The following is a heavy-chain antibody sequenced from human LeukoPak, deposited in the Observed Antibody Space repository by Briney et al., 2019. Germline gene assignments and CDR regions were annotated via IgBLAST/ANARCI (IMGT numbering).Heavy chain of an antibody. CDR3: ARDIPDGRTSFDH. D-gene: IGHD1-14*01. CDR1: GFTFSSHW. Sequence: GGSLSLSCAASGFTFSSHWMHWVRQVPGKGLVWVSRINGDGRRITYADSVKGRFTISRDNAKNTLFLQMDSLRAEDTALYYCARDIPDGRTSFDHWGLGTLVTVSS. CDR2: INGDGRRI. J-gene: IGHJ4*02. V-gene: IGHV3-74*03.